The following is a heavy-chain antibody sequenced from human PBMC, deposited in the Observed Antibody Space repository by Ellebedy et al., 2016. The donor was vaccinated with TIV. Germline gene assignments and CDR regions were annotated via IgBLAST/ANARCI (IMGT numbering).Heavy chain of an antibody. D-gene: IGHD1-26*01. CDR3: ARRVSPGGTYI. Sequence: AASVKVSCKASGFTFXXYVVGSVRHPPGQGLAWMGDIIPVFGSANYAQKYQGRLTITADLSTLTSYMELTNLRSDDTAVYYCARRVSPGGTYIWGQGTLVTVSS. CDR2: IIPVFGSA. CDR1: GFTFXXYV. V-gene: IGHV1-69*13. J-gene: IGHJ3*02.